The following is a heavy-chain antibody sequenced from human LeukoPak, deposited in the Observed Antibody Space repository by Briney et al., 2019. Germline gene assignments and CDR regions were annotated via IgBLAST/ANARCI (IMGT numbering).Heavy chain of an antibody. CDR2: INHSGST. Sequence: SETLSLTCAVYGGSFSGYYWSWIRQPPGKGLEWIGEINHSGSTNYYPSLKSRVTISVDTSKNQFSLKLSSVTAADTAVYYCARHLTLYYDFWSGYYTAGRGNWFDPWGQGTLVTVSS. V-gene: IGHV4-34*01. J-gene: IGHJ5*02. D-gene: IGHD3-3*01. CDR3: ARHLTLYYDFWSGYYTAGRGNWFDP. CDR1: GGSFSGYY.